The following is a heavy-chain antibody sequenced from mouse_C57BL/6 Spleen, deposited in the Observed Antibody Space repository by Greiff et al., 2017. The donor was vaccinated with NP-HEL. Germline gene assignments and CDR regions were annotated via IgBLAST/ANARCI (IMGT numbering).Heavy chain of an antibody. CDR1: GYTFTSYG. V-gene: IGHV1-81*01. J-gene: IGHJ4*01. Sequence: QVQLQQSGAELARPGASVKLSCKASGYTFTSYGISWVKQRTGQGLEWIGEIYPRSGNTYYTEQLKGKATLTAGKSSRTAYMELRSLTSDDSAVYFCARGCYGSSYGAMDYWGQGTSVTVSS. CDR3: ARGCYGSSYGAMDY. CDR2: IYPRSGNT. D-gene: IGHD1-1*01.